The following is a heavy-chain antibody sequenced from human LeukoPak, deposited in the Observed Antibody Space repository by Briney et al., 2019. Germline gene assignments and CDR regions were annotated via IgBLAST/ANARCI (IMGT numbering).Heavy chain of an antibody. CDR1: GFNFNTYW. J-gene: IGHJ4*02. D-gene: IGHD1-26*01. Sequence: GGSLRLSCAASGFNFNTYWMSWVRQAPGKGLEWVANIKQDGSDKNYVDSVKGRFTISRDNAKNSLYLQMNSLRAEDTAVYYCAGTVGAQDYWGQGTLVTVSS. V-gene: IGHV3-7*01. CDR2: IKQDGSDK. CDR3: AGTVGAQDY.